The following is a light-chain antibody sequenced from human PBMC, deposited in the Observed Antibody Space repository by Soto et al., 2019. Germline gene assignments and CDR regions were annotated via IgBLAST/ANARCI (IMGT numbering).Light chain of an antibody. CDR1: SSDVCGYNY. J-gene: IGLJ3*02. CDR2: EVS. V-gene: IGLV2-8*01. Sequence: QSALTQPASASGSPGQSFTISCTGTSSDVCGYNYVSWYQQHPGKAPKLMIYEVSKRPSGVTDRFSGSKSGNTASLTISGLQAEDEADYYCSSYACSMRWVFGGGTQLTVL. CDR3: SSYACSMRWV.